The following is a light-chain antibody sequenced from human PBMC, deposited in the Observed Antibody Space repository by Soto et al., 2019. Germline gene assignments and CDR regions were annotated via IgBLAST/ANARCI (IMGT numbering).Light chain of an antibody. J-gene: IGKJ2*01. Sequence: EIVMTHSPATLSVSPGETATLSCRASQSVSSNLAWYQQKPGQAPRLLNYGASTRATGIPARFSGSGSGTEFTLTITSLQSEDFAVYYCQQYNNWPPYTFGQGTKLEIK. CDR1: QSVSSN. CDR2: GAS. CDR3: QQYNNWPPYT. V-gene: IGKV3-15*01.